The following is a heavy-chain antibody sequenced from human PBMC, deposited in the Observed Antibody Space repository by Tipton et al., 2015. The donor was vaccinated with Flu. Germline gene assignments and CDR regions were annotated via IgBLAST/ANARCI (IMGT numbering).Heavy chain of an antibody. CDR3: ARNYYDSSGYYTFDY. Sequence: SLRLSCAASGFTVSSNYMSWVRQAPGKGLEWVSVIYSGGSTYYADSVKGRFTISRDNSKNTLYLQMNSLRAEDTAVYYCARNYYDSSGYYTFDYWGQGTLVTVSS. D-gene: IGHD3-22*01. CDR1: GFTVSSNY. J-gene: IGHJ4*02. CDR2: IYSGGST. V-gene: IGHV3-53*01.